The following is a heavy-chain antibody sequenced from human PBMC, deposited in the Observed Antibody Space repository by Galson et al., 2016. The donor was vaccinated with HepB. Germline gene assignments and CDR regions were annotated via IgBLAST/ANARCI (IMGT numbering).Heavy chain of an antibody. D-gene: IGHD5-12*01. CDR2: INEDGTVT. Sequence: SLRLSCAASGFTFKNHAMTWVRQAPGKGLSWVSRINEDGTVTDYAASVNGRFTIYRDNAKNTLYLQMNSLRAEDTAVYYCAKDLCGSEDRWGRGTLVTVSS. CDR1: GFTFKNHA. CDR3: AKDLCGSEDR. V-gene: IGHV3-74*01. J-gene: IGHJ4*02.